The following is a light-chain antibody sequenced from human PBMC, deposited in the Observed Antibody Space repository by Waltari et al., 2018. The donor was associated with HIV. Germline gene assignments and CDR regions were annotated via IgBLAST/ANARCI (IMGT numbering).Light chain of an antibody. V-gene: IGLV1-44*01. CDR2: NND. CDR1: SSNIGSNT. J-gene: IGLJ2*01. Sequence: QSVLTQPPSASGTPGQRVTISCSGSSSNIGSNTVNWYQQLPGTAPKLLIYNNDPRPAGVPARCSGSKSGTSASLAISGLQSEEEADYYCAAWDDSLNGVVFGGGTKLTVL. CDR3: AAWDDSLNGVV.